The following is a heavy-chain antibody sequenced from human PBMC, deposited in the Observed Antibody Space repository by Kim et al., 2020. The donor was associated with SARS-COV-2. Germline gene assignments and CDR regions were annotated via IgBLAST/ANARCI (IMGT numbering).Heavy chain of an antibody. D-gene: IGHD6-19*01. V-gene: IGHV3-7*01. J-gene: IGHJ4*02. CDR3: ARDLTRSGIAVAGD. Sequence: GGSLRHSCAASGFTFSSYWMSWVRQAPGKGLEWVANIKQDGSEKYYVDSVKGRFTISRDNAKNSLYLQMNSLRAEDTAVYYCARDLTRSGIAVAGDWGQGTLVTVSS. CDR2: IKQDGSEK. CDR1: GFTFSSYW.